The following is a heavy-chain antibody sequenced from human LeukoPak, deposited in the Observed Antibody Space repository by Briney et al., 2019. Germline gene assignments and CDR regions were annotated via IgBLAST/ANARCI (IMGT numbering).Heavy chain of an antibody. V-gene: IGHV4-34*01. CDR2: INHSGST. CDR1: GGSFSGYY. D-gene: IGHD3-22*01. Sequence: SETLSLTCAVYGGSFSGYYWSWIRQPPGKGLEWIGEINHSGSTNYNPSLKSRVTISVDTSKNQFSLKLSSVTAADTAVYYCAREKVSVSSYYYDSSGYPYAFDIWGQGTMVTVSS. J-gene: IGHJ3*02. CDR3: AREKVSVSSYYYDSSGYPYAFDI.